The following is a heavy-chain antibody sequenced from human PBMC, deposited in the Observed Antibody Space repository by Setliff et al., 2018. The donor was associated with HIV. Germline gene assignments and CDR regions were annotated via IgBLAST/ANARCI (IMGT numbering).Heavy chain of an antibody. Sequence: SETLSLTCTVSGGSISSYYWSWIRQPPGKGLEWIGYIYYSGSTNYNPSLKSRVTISVDTSKNQFSLKLSSVTAADTAVYYCARGSRGYSYAYYYYYMDGWGKGTTVTVSS. V-gene: IGHV4-59*01. CDR3: ARGSRGYSYAYYYYYMDG. J-gene: IGHJ6*03. D-gene: IGHD5-18*01. CDR1: GGSISSYY. CDR2: IYYSGST.